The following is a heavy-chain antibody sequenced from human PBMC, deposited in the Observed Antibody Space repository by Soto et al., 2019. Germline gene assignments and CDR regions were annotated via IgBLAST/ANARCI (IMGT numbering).Heavy chain of an antibody. J-gene: IGHJ1*01. CDR2: ISGSGGST. CDR1: GFTFSSYA. CDR3: AKWRSSGYCSGGSRGSVKYFQH. D-gene: IGHD2-15*01. V-gene: IGHV3-23*01. Sequence: GGSLRLSCAASGFTFSSYAMSWVRQAPGKGLEWVSAISGSGGSTYYADAVKGRFTISRDNTKNTLYLQKNSLRAEDTAVYYCAKWRSSGYCSGGSRGSVKYFQHWGQGTLVTVSS.